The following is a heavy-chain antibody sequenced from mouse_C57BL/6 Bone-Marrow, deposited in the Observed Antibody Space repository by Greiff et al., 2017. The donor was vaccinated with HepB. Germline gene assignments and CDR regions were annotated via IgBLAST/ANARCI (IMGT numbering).Heavy chain of an antibody. Sequence: QVQLQQPGAELVKPGASVKLSCKASGYTFTSYWMQWVKQRPGQGLEWIGEIDPSDSYTNYNQKFKGKATLTVDTSSSTAYMQLSSLTSEDSAVYYCTEDFDYWGQGTTLTVSS. CDR2: IDPSDSYT. CDR1: GYTFTSYW. V-gene: IGHV1-50*01. CDR3: TEDFDY. J-gene: IGHJ2*01.